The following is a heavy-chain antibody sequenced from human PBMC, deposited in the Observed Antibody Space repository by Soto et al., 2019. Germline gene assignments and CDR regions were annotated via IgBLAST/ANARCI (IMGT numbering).Heavy chain of an antibody. CDR2: IYYSGST. J-gene: IGHJ5*02. Sequence: PSETLSLTCTVSGGSIRSGDYYWGWIRQPPGKGLEWIGYIYYSGSTNYNPSLKSRVTISVDTSKNHFSLKLSSVTAADTAVYYCARAVDCSGGSCYVVWFDPWGQGTLVTVSS. V-gene: IGHV4-61*08. D-gene: IGHD2-15*01. CDR3: ARAVDCSGGSCYVVWFDP. CDR1: GGSIRSGDYY.